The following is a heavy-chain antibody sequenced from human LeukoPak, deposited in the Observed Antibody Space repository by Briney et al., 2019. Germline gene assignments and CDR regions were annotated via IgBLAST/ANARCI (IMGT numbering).Heavy chain of an antibody. CDR3: AKGDGSEGDAFDI. D-gene: IGHD1-26*01. CDR2: INWNGGST. J-gene: IGHJ3*02. V-gene: IGHV3-20*04. CDR1: GFTFDDYG. Sequence: GGSLRLSCAASGFTFDDYGMSWVRQAPGKGLEWISHINWNGGSTGYADSVKGRFTISRDNGKNSLYLQMNSLRAEDTALYYCAKGDGSEGDAFDIWGQGTMVTVSS.